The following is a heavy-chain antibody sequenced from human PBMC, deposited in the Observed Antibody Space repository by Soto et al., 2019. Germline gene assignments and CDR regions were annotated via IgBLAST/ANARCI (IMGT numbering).Heavy chain of an antibody. V-gene: IGHV1-24*01. Sequence: ASVKVSCKVSGYTLTELSMHWVRQAPGKGLEWMGGFDPEDGETIYAQKFQGRVTMTEDKSTDTAYMELSSLRSEDTAVYYCATLLPPVVGPLRDYWGQGTLVTVSS. D-gene: IGHD1-26*01. J-gene: IGHJ4*02. CDR2: FDPEDGET. CDR1: GYTLTELS. CDR3: ATLLPPVVGPLRDY.